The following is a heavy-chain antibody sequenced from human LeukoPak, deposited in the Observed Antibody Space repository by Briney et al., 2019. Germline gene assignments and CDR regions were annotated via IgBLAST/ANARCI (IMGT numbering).Heavy chain of an antibody. D-gene: IGHD4-23*01. CDR2: INHSGST. CDR1: GGSFSGYY. J-gene: IGHJ4*02. Sequence: SETLSLTCAVYGGSFSGYYWSWIRQPPGKGLEWIGEINHSGSTNYNPSLKSRVTISVDTSKNQFSLKLSSVTAADTAVYYCARGRRPLLGGYSYWGQGTLVTVSS. V-gene: IGHV4-34*01. CDR3: ARGRRPLLGGYSY.